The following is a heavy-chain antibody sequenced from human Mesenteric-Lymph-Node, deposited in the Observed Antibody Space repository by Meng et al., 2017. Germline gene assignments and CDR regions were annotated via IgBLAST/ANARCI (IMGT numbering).Heavy chain of an antibody. Sequence: GESLKIFCSASGFTVSSNYMRWVRQAPGKGLEWVSVIYSGGTKYYADSVKGGFTISIYNSRYTLYLQINRLRDEDTAVYDCVRVNMCSYYYNSGYYDYWGQGTLVTVSS. CDR3: VRVNMCSYYYNSGYYDY. J-gene: IGHJ4*02. CDR2: IYSGGTK. V-gene: IGHV3-53*01. D-gene: IGHD3-22*01. CDR1: GFTVSSNY.